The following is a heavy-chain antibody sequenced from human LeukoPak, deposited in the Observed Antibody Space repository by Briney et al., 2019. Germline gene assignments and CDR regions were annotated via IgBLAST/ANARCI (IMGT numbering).Heavy chain of an antibody. CDR2: IIPIFGTA. Sequence: GASVKVSCKASGGTFSSYAISWVRQAPGQGLEWMGGIIPIFGTANYAQKFQGRVTMTRDTSTSTVYMELGSLRSDDTAVYYCARASGSYDYWGQGTLVTVSS. D-gene: IGHD1-26*01. CDR3: ARASGSYDY. CDR1: GGTFSSYA. V-gene: IGHV1-69*05. J-gene: IGHJ4*02.